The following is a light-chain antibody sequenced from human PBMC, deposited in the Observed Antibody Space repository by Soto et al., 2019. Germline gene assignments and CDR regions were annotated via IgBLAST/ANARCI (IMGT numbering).Light chain of an antibody. Sequence: EIVMRQSPATVSVSPGERATLSCRASQSVSTNLAWYRQKPGQAPRLLIYGTSTRATGIPARFSGSGSGTEFTLTISSLQSEDFAVYYCQQYHNWPPWTFGQGTKVDIK. CDR1: QSVSTN. J-gene: IGKJ1*01. CDR2: GTS. V-gene: IGKV3-15*01. CDR3: QQYHNWPPWT.